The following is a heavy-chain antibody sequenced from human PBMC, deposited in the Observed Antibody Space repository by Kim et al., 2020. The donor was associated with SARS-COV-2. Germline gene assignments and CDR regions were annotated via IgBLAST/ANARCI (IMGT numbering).Heavy chain of an antibody. CDR2: ISAYNGNT. CDR1: GYTFTSYG. Sequence: ASVKVSCKASGYTFTSYGISWVRQAPGQGLEWMGWISAYNGNTNYAQKLQGRVTMTTDTSTSTAYMELRSLRSDDTAVYYCARDVPSIVGATSRTTLDPWGQGTLVTVSS. J-gene: IGHJ5*02. CDR3: ARDVPSIVGATSRTTLDP. D-gene: IGHD1-26*01. V-gene: IGHV1-18*01.